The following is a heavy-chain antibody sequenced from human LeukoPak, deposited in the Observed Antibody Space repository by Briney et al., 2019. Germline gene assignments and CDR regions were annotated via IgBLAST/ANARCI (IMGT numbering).Heavy chain of an antibody. V-gene: IGHV2-70*11. CDR2: IDWDDDK. Sequence: ESGPTLVNPTQTLTLTCSFSGFLLSTSGMCVSWIRQPPGKALECLLRIDWDDDKYYSTSLKTRLTISKATSKNQVVLTMTNMEPVDTATYYCARIRTPYGSGSYYNFDWGQGTLVTVSS. J-gene: IGHJ4*02. CDR1: GFLLSTSGMC. D-gene: IGHD3-10*01. CDR3: ARIRTPYGSGSYYNFD.